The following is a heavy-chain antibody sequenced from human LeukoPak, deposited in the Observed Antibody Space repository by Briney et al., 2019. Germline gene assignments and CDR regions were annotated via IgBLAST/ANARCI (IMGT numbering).Heavy chain of an antibody. Sequence: SETLSLTCTVSGGSVSSYGGSWIRQPPGKGLEWIGFIYYSGSSNYNPSLRSRVTISVDTCTIPVSLTLAYVTAAAPAADISARAGVAATSDFFYYWGQGTRVTVSS. J-gene: IGHJ4*02. CDR2: IYYSGSS. V-gene: IGHV4-59*02. D-gene: IGHD2-15*01. CDR3: ARAGVAATSDFFYY. CDR1: GGSVSSYG.